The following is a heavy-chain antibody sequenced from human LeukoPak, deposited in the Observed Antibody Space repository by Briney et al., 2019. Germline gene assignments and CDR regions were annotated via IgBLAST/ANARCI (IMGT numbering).Heavy chain of an antibody. CDR2: IYPGDSDA. D-gene: IGHD3-22*01. Sequence: GESLKISCRGSGYSFTTYWIGWVRQMPGKGLEWMGIIYPGDSDARYSPPFQGQVTISADKSISTAYLQWSSLKASDTAMYYCARGYDGSGYYYGYWGQGTLVTVSS. CDR3: ARGYDGSGYYYGY. CDR1: GYSFTTYW. J-gene: IGHJ4*02. V-gene: IGHV5-51*01.